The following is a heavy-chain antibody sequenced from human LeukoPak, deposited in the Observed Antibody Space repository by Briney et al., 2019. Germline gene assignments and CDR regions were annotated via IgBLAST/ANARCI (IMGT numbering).Heavy chain of an antibody. CDR2: IYHSGST. D-gene: IGHD2-2*01. CDR3: VIIPPYCSSTRCPPKADWFDP. J-gene: IGHJ5*02. V-gene: IGHV4-4*02. Sequence: PSETLSLTCAVYGGSISSSNWWSWVRQPPGKGLEWIGEIYHSGSTNYNPSLTSRVTISVDKSKNQFSLKLSSVTAADTAVYYCVIIPPYCSSTRCPPKADWFDPWGQGTLVTVSS. CDR1: GGSISSSNW.